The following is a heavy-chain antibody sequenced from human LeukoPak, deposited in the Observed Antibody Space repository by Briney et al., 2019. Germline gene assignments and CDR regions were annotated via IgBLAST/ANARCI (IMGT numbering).Heavy chain of an antibody. D-gene: IGHD1-26*01. J-gene: IGHJ3*02. CDR1: GGTFSSYA. Sequence: SVKVSCKASGGTFSSYAISWVRQAPGQGLEWMGGIIPIFGTANYAQKFQGRVTITADESTSTAYMELSSLRSEDTAVYYCARPIVGGFEDAFDIWGQGTMVTVSS. CDR2: IIPIFGTA. CDR3: ARPIVGGFEDAFDI. V-gene: IGHV1-69*13.